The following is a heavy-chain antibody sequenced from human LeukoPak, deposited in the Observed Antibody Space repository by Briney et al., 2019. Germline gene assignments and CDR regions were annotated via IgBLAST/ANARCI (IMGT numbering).Heavy chain of an antibody. CDR1: GFTFSSYS. J-gene: IGHJ4*02. D-gene: IGHD3-3*01. CDR3: ARDHSTFGVVTFDY. V-gene: IGHV3-48*02. Sequence: GGSLRLSCAASGFTFSSYSMNWVRQAPGNGLEWVSYISSSSSTIYYADSVKGRFTISRDNAKNSLYLQMNSLRDEDTAVYCCARDHSTFGVVTFDYWGQGTLVTVSS. CDR2: ISSSSSTI.